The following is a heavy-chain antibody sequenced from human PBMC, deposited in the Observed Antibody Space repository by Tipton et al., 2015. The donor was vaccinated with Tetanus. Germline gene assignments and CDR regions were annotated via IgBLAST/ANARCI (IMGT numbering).Heavy chain of an antibody. V-gene: IGHV4-34*01. J-gene: IGHJ4*02. D-gene: IGHD1-26*01. Sequence: LRLSCAVYGASFSDYYWSWIRQAPGKGLEWIGEINHSGSTNHNPSLKSRVTLSVDTSKNQFSLKLNSVTAADTAMYYCARHTSGSYHAPFDYWGQGTLVTVSS. CDR2: INHSGST. CDR3: ARHTSGSYHAPFDY. CDR1: GASFSDYY.